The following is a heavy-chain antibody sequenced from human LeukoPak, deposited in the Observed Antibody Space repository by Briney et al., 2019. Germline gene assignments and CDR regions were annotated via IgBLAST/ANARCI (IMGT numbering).Heavy chain of an antibody. CDR2: ISTDSRYI. V-gene: IGHV3-21*04. Sequence: GGSLRLSCAASGFTFSSYSLTWVRQAPGKGLEWVSDISTDSRYIYYADSVKGRFTISRDNSKNTLYLQMNSLRAEDTAVYYCAKVSRAITGTNYYGMDVWGQGTTVTVSS. CDR3: AKVSRAITGTNYYGMDV. J-gene: IGHJ6*02. D-gene: IGHD1-20*01. CDR1: GFTFSSYS.